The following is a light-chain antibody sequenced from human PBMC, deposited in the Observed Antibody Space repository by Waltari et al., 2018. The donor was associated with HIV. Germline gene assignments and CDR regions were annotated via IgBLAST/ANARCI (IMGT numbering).Light chain of an antibody. CDR2: SNN. Sequence: QSVLTQTPSASGTPGQRVTISCSGSSSNIGRTSVSWYQQFPGMAPKLLIYSNNQRSSGVPDRFSGSKSGTSASLAISGLQSEDEADYHCAAWDDSLNGPVFGGGTKLTVL. V-gene: IGLV1-44*01. CDR1: SSNIGRTS. CDR3: AAWDDSLNGPV. J-gene: IGLJ3*02.